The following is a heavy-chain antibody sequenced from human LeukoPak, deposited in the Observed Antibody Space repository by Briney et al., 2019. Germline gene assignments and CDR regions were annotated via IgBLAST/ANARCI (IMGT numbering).Heavy chain of an antibody. J-gene: IGHJ6*02. CDR2: IWYDGSNK. CDR1: GFTFSSYG. CDR3: ARDNWNDGLYGMDV. D-gene: IGHD1-20*01. V-gene: IGHV3-33*01. Sequence: GGSLRLSCAASGFTFSSYGMHWVRQAPGKGLEWVAVIWYDGSNKYYADSVKGRFTISRDNSKNTLYLQMNSLRAEDTAVYYCARDNWNDGLYGMDVWGQGPTVTVSS.